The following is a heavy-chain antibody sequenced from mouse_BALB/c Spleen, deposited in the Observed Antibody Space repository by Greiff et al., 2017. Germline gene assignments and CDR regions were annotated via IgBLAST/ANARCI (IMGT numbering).Heavy chain of an antibody. V-gene: IGHV2-9*02. CDR2: IWAGGST. J-gene: IGHJ2*01. CDR1: GFSFTSYG. Sequence: VKLVESGPGLVAPSQSLSITCTASGFSFTSYGVHWVRQPPGKGLEWLGVIWAGGSTNYNSALMSRLSIRKDNSKSQVFLKMNSLQTDDTAMYYCARNPLLDDWGEGTTLTVSS. CDR3: ARNPLLDD.